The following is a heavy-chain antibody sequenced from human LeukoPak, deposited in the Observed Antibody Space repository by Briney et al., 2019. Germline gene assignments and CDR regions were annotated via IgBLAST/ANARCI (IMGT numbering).Heavy chain of an antibody. J-gene: IGHJ4*02. Sequence: ASVKVSCKASGYTFTGYYMHWVRQAPGQGLEWMGWINLNSGGTNYAQKFQGRVTMTRDTSISTAYMELSRLRSDDTAVYNCARGEEASREKIMSLGVVIPYDYGGQGTLVTVSS. V-gene: IGHV1-2*02. CDR1: GYTFTGYY. CDR3: ARGEEASREKIMSLGVVIPYDY. CDR2: INLNSGGT. D-gene: IGHD3-3*01.